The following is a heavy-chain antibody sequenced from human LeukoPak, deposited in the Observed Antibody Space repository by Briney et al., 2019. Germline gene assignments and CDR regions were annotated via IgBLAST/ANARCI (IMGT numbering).Heavy chain of an antibody. Sequence: GGSLRLSCAASGFTFSSYSMNWVRQAPGKGLEWVSYISSSSSTIYYADSVKGRFTISRDNAKNSLHLQMNSLRDEGTAVYYCARDSSSWYGLFDYWGQGTLVTVSS. CDR3: ARDSSSWYGLFDY. D-gene: IGHD6-13*01. V-gene: IGHV3-48*02. CDR2: ISSSSSTI. J-gene: IGHJ4*02. CDR1: GFTFSSYS.